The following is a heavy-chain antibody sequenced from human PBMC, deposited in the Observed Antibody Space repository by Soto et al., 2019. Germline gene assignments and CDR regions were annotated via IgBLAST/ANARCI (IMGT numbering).Heavy chain of an antibody. V-gene: IGHV3-73*01. J-gene: IGHJ5*02. D-gene: IGHD6-19*01. CDR2: IRSKANSYAT. Sequence: GGSLRLSCAASGFTFSGSAMHWVRQASGKGLEWVGRIRSKANSYATAYAASVKGRFTISRDDSKNTAYLQMNSLKTEDTAVYYCTRHGDPVAGTQQRETFDPWGQGTLVTVSS. CDR3: TRHGDPVAGTQQRETFDP. CDR1: GFTFSGSA.